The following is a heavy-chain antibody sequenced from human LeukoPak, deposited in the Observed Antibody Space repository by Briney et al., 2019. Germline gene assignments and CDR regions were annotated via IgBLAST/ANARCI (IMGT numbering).Heavy chain of an antibody. D-gene: IGHD2-15*01. V-gene: IGHV5-51*01. J-gene: IGHJ5*02. Sequence: GESLKISCKGSGYSFTSYWIGWVRQMPRKGLEWMGIIYPGDSDTRYSPSFQGQVTISADKSISTAYLQWSSLKASDTAMYYCARLDLGYCSGGSCFVGDWFDPWGQGTLVTVSS. CDR1: GYSFTSYW. CDR3: ARLDLGYCSGGSCFVGDWFDP. CDR2: IYPGDSDT.